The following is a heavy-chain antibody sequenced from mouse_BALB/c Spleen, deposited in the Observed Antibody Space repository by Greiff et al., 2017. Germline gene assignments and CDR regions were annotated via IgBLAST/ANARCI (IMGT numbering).Heavy chain of an antibody. D-gene: IGHD6-2*01. CDR3: ARYPSLALYAMDY. J-gene: IGHJ4*01. Sequence: EVQLQQSGPSLVKPSQTLSLTCSVTGDSITSGYWNWIRKFPGNKLEYMGYISYSGSTYYNPSLKSRISITRDTSKNQYYLQLNSVTTEDTATYYCARYPSLALYAMDYWGQGTSVTVSS. CDR1: GDSITSGY. CDR2: ISYSGST. V-gene: IGHV3-8*02.